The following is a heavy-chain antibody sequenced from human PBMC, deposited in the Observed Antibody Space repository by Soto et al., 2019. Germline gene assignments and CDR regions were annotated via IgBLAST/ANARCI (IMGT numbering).Heavy chain of an antibody. V-gene: IGHV1-18*01. Sequence: VKVSCKASGYTFTSYGISWVRQAPGQGLEWMGWISAYNGNTNYAQKLQGRVTMTTDTSTSTAYMELRSLRSDDTAVYYCARDPDIVVVPASPFYYYYGMDVWGQGTTVTVSS. CDR2: ISAYNGNT. CDR3: ARDPDIVVVPASPFYYYYGMDV. D-gene: IGHD2-2*01. CDR1: GYTFTSYG. J-gene: IGHJ6*02.